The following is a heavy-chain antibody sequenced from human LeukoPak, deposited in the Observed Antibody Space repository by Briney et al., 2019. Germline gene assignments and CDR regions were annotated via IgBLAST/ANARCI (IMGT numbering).Heavy chain of an antibody. CDR1: GFTFSTYV. V-gene: IGHV3-64D*06. J-gene: IGHJ4*02. Sequence: PGGSLGLSCLVSGFTFSTYVMHWVRQAPGKGLEYVSAISSNGDNTYYADSVKGRFTISRDNSKNTLYLQMSSLRADDTAVYYCVRGTGYWGQGTLVTVSS. CDR3: VRGTGY. CDR2: ISSNGDNT.